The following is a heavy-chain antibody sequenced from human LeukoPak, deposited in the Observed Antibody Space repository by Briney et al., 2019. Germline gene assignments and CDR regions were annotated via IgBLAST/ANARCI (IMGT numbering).Heavy chain of an antibody. Sequence: SETLSLTCTVSGGSISSYYWSWIRQPPGKGLEWIGYIYYSGSTNYNPSLKSRVTISVDTSKNQFSLKLSSVTAADTAVYYCAREALGASNDYWGQGTLVTVSS. CDR2: IYYSGST. CDR1: GGSISSYY. CDR3: AREALGASNDY. V-gene: IGHV4-59*01. J-gene: IGHJ4*02. D-gene: IGHD1-26*01.